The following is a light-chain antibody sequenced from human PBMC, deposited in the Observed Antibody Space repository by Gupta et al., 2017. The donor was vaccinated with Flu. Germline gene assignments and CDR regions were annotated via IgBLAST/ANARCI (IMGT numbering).Light chain of an antibody. Sequence: GTLSLSPGERATLSCRASQTVSSNYLAWYQQKPGQAPRLLIYGASSRATGIPERFSGSGSGTDFTLSISRLEPEDFAVYYCQQYGSSPFTFGPGTKVDIK. CDR1: QTVSSNY. J-gene: IGKJ3*01. CDR3: QQYGSSPFT. CDR2: GAS. V-gene: IGKV3-20*01.